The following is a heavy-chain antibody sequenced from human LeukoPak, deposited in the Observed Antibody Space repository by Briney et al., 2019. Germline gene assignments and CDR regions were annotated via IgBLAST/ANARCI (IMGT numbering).Heavy chain of an antibody. V-gene: IGHV3-23*01. CDR2: ITCSGVYT. CDR1: GLTFSSYA. CDR3: AKAPNGDYVGAFDI. J-gene: IGHJ3*02. D-gene: IGHD4-17*01. Sequence: PGGALSLSCAASGLTFSSYAMSWVRPAPGKGLGWGSSITCSGVYTHYADSVKGRFTISRDNSKNTLYLQMNSLRAEDTAVYYCAKAPNGDYVGAFDIWGQGTMVTVSS.